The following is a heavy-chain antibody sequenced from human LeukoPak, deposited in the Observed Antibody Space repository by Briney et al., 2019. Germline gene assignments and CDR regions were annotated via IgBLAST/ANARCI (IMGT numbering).Heavy chain of an antibody. CDR1: GGSIRSSYYY. V-gene: IGHV4-39*07. J-gene: IGHJ4*02. CDR3: ARGPRDSSSWYYY. CDR2: IYDSGST. D-gene: IGHD6-13*01. Sequence: SETLSLTCTVSGGSIRSSYYYWGWIRQPPGKGLEWIGSIYDSGSTYYNPSLKSRVTISVDTSKNQFSLKLSSVTAADTAVYYCARGPRDSSSWYYYWGQGTLVTVSS.